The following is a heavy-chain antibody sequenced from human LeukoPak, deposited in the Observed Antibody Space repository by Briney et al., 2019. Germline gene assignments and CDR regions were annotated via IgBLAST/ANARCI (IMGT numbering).Heavy chain of an antibody. CDR1: GFTVSSNY. D-gene: IGHD3-22*01. V-gene: IGHV3-66*01. Sequence: QPGGSLRLSCAASGFTVSSNYMSWVRQAPGKGLEWVSVIYSGGSTYYADSVKGRFTISRDNSKNTLYLQMNSLRAEDTAVYYCARDWPYYYDSSGYYDLGWGQGTLVTVSS. CDR2: IYSGGST. CDR3: ARDWPYYYDSSGYYDLG. J-gene: IGHJ4*02.